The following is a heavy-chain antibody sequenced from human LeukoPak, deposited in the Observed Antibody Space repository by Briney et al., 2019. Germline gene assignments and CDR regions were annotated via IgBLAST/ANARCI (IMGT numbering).Heavy chain of an antibody. Sequence: PSETLSLTCTVSGGSISSGGYYWSWIRQRPGKGLEWIGYIYYSGSTYYNPSLKSRVTISVDTSKNQFSLKLSSVTAADTAVYYCARALGVFGVVRSFDYWGQGTLVTVSS. CDR1: GGSISSGGYY. D-gene: IGHD3-3*01. CDR3: ARALGVFGVVRSFDY. CDR2: IYYSGST. J-gene: IGHJ4*02. V-gene: IGHV4-31*03.